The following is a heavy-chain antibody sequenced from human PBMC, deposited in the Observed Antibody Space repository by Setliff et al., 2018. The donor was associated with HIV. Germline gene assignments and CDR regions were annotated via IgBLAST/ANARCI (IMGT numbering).Heavy chain of an antibody. D-gene: IGHD6-6*01. Sequence: GGSLRLSCAASGFTFSSYSMHWVRQVPGQGLVWVSRINVDGSSISYADSVKGRFTISRDSAKNTLFLQMNSLRAEDTAVYYCARLPQDVRSSIDFWGQGTLVTVSS. J-gene: IGHJ4*02. CDR3: ARLPQDVRSSIDF. CDR1: GFTFSSYS. V-gene: IGHV3-74*01. CDR2: INVDGSSI.